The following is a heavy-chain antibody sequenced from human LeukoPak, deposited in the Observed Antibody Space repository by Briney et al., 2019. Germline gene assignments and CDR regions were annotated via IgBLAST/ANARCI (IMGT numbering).Heavy chain of an antibody. Sequence: SGTLSLTCGVSGGSITNTNYWTWVRKPPGKGLEWIGEFNLQGGTNYNPSLMGRVTISVDKSENHISLQLTSVTAADTAVYYCAREGGPYRPLDYSGQGTLVTVSS. J-gene: IGHJ4*02. CDR2: FNLQGGT. CDR1: GGSITNTNY. CDR3: AREGGPYRPLDY. V-gene: IGHV4-4*02.